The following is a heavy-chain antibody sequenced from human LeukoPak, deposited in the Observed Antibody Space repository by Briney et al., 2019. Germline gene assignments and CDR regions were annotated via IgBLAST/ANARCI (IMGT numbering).Heavy chain of an antibody. CDR1: GFTFSDYY. V-gene: IGHV3-11*01. Sequence: GGSLRLSCAASGFTFSDYYMSWIRQAPGKGLEWVSYISSSGSTIYYAASVKGRFTISRDSAKNSLYLQMNSLRVEDTAVYYCARDKDYILWFDPWGQGTLVTVSS. J-gene: IGHJ5*02. D-gene: IGHD4-11*01. CDR3: ARDKDYILWFDP. CDR2: ISSSGSTI.